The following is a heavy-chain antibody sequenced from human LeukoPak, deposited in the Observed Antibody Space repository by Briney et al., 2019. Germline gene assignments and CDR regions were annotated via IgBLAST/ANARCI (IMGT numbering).Heavy chain of an antibody. CDR1: GGSVNSISYY. CDR2: ISYTGST. D-gene: IGHD2-2*02. V-gene: IGHV4-61*01. J-gene: IGHJ5*02. Sequence: SETLSLTCTVSGGSVNSISYYWRWIPQPPGKGLEWIVYISYTGSTNHNPSLKSRVTISVDTSKNQFSLKLSSVTAVDTAVYYCASLYCSRTSCYMDPWGQGTLVTVSS. CDR3: ASLYCSRTSCYMDP.